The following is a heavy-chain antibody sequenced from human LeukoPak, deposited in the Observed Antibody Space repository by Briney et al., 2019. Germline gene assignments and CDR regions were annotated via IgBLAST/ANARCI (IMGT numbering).Heavy chain of an antibody. CDR3: ARSLDPRDCSSTSCYGGAFDI. CDR2: IYTSGST. D-gene: IGHD2-2*01. V-gene: IGHV4-4*07. Sequence: PWGTLSLTFDVPGCSISSSYYWGWVRPPAGEGLEWIGCIYTSGSTNYNPSLKSRVTMSVDTSKNQFSLKLSSVTAADTAVYYCARSLDPRDCSSTSCYGGAFDIWGQGTMVTVSS. J-gene: IGHJ3*02. CDR1: GCSISSSYY.